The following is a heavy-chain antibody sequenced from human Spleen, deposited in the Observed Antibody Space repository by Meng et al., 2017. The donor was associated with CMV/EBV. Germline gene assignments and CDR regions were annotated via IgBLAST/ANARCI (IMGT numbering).Heavy chain of an antibody. CDR3: ARDGRLAAAGVYYYDGMDV. D-gene: IGHD6-13*01. J-gene: IGHJ6*02. Sequence: ASVKVSCKASGYTFTGHYMHWVRQAPGQGLEWMGWINPNSGGTNYAQKFQGRVTMTRDTSLSTAYMELSRLRSDDTAVYYCARDGRLAAAGVYYYDGMDVWGQGTTVTVSS. V-gene: IGHV1-2*02. CDR2: INPNSGGT. CDR1: GYTFTGHY.